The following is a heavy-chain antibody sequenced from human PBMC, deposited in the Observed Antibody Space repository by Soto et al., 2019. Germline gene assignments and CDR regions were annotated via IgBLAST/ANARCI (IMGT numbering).Heavy chain of an antibody. J-gene: IGHJ4*02. CDR2: IIPIFGTA. Sequence: ASVKVSCKASGGTFSSYAISWVRQAPGQGLEWMGGIIPIFGTANYAQKFQGRVTITADKSTSTAYMELSSLRSEDTAVYYCARDSLDYDSSGYYWGFDYWGQGTLVTV. CDR3: ARDSLDYDSSGYYWGFDY. D-gene: IGHD3-22*01. CDR1: GGTFSSYA. V-gene: IGHV1-69*06.